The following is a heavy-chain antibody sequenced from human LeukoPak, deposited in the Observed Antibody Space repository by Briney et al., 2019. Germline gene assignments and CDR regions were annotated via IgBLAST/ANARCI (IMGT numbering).Heavy chain of an antibody. Sequence: SETLSLTXTVSGGSISSYYWSWIRQTPGKGLEWLGYIYYSGSTNYNPSLKSRVTISVDTSKNQFSLKLSSVTAADTAVYYCARNDYSNYHREYYFDYWGQGTLVTVSS. J-gene: IGHJ4*02. D-gene: IGHD4-11*01. V-gene: IGHV4-59*01. CDR3: ARNDYSNYHREYYFDY. CDR2: IYYSGST. CDR1: GGSISSYY.